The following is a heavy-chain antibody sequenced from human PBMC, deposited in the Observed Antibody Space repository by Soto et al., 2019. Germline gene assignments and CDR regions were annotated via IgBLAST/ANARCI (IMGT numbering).Heavy chain of an antibody. V-gene: IGHV4-31*03. CDR2: IYYTGTT. Sequence: QVQLQESGPGLVKPSQILSLMCSVSGDAISSGTYYWTWVRQPPGKGLEWIGNIYYTGTTYYNPSLSSRVTMSVDTSKNKCSLNLNSFTDADTAVYYCARSHGSFARDCYCCLDVWGKGTKVTVSS. CDR1: GDAISSGTYY. CDR3: ARSHGSFARDCYCCLDV. J-gene: IGHJ6*03. D-gene: IGHD3-10*01.